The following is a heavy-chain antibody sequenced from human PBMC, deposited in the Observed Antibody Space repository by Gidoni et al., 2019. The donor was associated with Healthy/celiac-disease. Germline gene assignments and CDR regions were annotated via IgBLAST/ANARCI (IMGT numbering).Heavy chain of an antibody. J-gene: IGHJ4*02. CDR1: GFTFDDYA. Sequence: EVQLVESGGGLVQPGRSLRLSCAAPGFTFDDYAMHWVRQAPGKGLEWVSGISWNSGSIGYADYVKGRFTISRDNAKNSLYLQMNSLRAEDTALYYCAKDIYQAGFDYWGQGTLVTVSS. V-gene: IGHV3-9*01. CDR3: AKDIYQAGFDY. D-gene: IGHD3-10*01. CDR2: ISWNSGSI.